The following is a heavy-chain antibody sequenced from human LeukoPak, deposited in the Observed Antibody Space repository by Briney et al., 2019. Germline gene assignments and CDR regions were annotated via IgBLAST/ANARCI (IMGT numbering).Heavy chain of an antibody. D-gene: IGHD6-19*01. CDR3: ARGISVTAPFDP. CDR2: IYTSGST. J-gene: IGHJ5*02. Sequence: SETLSLTCTVSGGSISSYYWSWIRQPAGKRLEWIGRIYTSGSTNYNPSLKSRVTMSVDTSKKQLSLKLSSVTAADTAVYYCARGISVTAPFDPWGQGTLVTVSS. V-gene: IGHV4-4*07. CDR1: GGSISSYY.